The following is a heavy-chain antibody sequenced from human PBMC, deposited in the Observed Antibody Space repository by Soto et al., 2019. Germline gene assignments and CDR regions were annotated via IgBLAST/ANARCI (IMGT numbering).Heavy chain of an antibody. CDR1: RYRLTRYW. CDR2: IYPGDSDT. V-gene: IGHV5-51*01. CDR3: ASLKGV. Sequence: PRLALNIAGTGSRYRLTRYWIGWVRQMPGKGLEWMGIIYPGDSDTRYSPSFQGQVTISADKSISTAYLQWSSLKASDTAMYYCASLKGVWGQGTTVTVYS. J-gene: IGHJ6*02.